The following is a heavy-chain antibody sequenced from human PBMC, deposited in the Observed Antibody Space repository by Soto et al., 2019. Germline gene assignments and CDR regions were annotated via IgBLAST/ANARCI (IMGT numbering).Heavy chain of an antibody. CDR3: ARFKISSSWYPNHYYYGMDV. V-gene: IGHV4-4*02. CDR2: IYHSGST. Sequence: SETLSLTCAVSGGSISSSNWWSWVRQPPGKGLEWIREIYHSGSTNYNPSLKSRVTISVDKSKNQFSLKLSSVTAADTAVYYCARFKISSSWYPNHYYYGMDVWGQGTTITVS. CDR1: GGSISSSNW. D-gene: IGHD6-13*01. J-gene: IGHJ6*02.